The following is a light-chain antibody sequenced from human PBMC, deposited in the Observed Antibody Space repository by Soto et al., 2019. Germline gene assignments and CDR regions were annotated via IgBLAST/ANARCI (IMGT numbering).Light chain of an antibody. V-gene: IGLV1-44*01. CDR2: SND. Sequence: QSVLTQPPSASGAPGQSVTISCSGSTSNIGSHSVNWYRHLPGTAPKVVMFSNDERPSGVPDRISGSKSGTSASLTISGLQSEDEADYYCAAWDNSLTGHLVFGGGTKVTV. CDR3: AAWDNSLTGHLV. CDR1: TSNIGSHS. J-gene: IGLJ2*01.